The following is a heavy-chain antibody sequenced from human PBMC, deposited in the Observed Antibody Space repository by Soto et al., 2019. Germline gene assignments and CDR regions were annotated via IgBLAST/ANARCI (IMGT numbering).Heavy chain of an antibody. CDR2: ISSDGSNR. D-gene: IGHD1-1*01. V-gene: IGHV3-30-3*01. Sequence: QVQLVESGGGVVQPGRSLRLSCAASGFIFSSYAMHWVRQAPGKGLEWVEVISSDGSNRYYADSVGGRFTISRDNSENTVYLHMSSLTGDDTAVFYCAKAPWNLAHTHYFDFWGQGTLVTVSS. CDR1: GFIFSSYA. J-gene: IGHJ4*02. CDR3: AKAPWNLAHTHYFDF.